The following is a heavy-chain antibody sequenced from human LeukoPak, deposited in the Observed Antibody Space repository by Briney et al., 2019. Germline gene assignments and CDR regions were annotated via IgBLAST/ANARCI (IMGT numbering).Heavy chain of an antibody. CDR1: GGTFSSYA. CDR2: IIPIFGTA. V-gene: IGHV1-69*06. Sequence: VASVKVSCKASGGTFSSYAISWVRQAPGQGLEWMGGIIPIFGTANYAQMFQGRATITADKSTSTAYMELSSLRSEDTAVYYCARENYYYYYGMDVWGKGTTVTVSS. J-gene: IGHJ6*04. CDR3: ARENYYYYYGMDV.